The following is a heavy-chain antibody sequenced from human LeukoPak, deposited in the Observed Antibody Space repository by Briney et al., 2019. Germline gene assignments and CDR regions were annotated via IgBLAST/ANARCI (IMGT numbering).Heavy chain of an antibody. J-gene: IGHJ4*02. CDR2: MNPNSGNT. D-gene: IGHD2-15*01. CDR1: GYTFTSYD. V-gene: IGHV1-8*01. CDR3: ARGRRCSGGSCYSVWLY. Sequence: GASVKVSCKASGYTFTSYDINWVRQATGQGLEWMGWMNPNSGNTGYPQKFQGRVTMTRNTSISTAYMELSSLRSEDTAVYYCARGRRCSGGSCYSVWLYWGQGTLVTVSS.